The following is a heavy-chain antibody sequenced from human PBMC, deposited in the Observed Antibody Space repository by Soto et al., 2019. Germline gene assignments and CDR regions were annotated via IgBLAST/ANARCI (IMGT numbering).Heavy chain of an antibody. D-gene: IGHD2-15*01. V-gene: IGHV1-18*01. CDR3: ARDLGYCSAGSCYPEYFHH. Sequence: ASVKVSCKASGYTFNTYGISWVRQAPGQGLEWMGWISVYNGDTNYAQKFRGRVTLTTDTSTSTAYMELRSLTSDDTAVYYCARDLGYCSAGSCYPEYFHHWGQGPLVTVSS. CDR1: GYTFNTYG. CDR2: ISVYNGDT. J-gene: IGHJ1*01.